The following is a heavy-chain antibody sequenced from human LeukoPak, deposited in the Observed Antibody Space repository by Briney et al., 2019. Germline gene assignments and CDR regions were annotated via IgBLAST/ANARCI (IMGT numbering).Heavy chain of an antibody. Sequence: SETLSLTWTVSGGSISSYYWSWIRQPPGKGLEWIGYIYYSGSTNYNPSLKSRVTISVDTSKNQFSLKLSSVTAADTAVYYCARHVGNSGSYYVYYYYGMDVWGQGTTVTVSS. CDR1: GGSISSYY. J-gene: IGHJ6*02. V-gene: IGHV4-59*08. CDR3: ARHVGNSGSYYVYYYYGMDV. CDR2: IYYSGST. D-gene: IGHD1-26*01.